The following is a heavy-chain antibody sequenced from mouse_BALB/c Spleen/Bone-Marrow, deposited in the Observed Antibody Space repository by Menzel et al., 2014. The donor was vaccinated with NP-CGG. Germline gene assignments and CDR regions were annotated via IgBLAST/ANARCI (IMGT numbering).Heavy chain of an antibody. CDR1: GFTFSSFG. V-gene: IGHV5-17*02. CDR2: ISSGSSTI. J-gene: IGHJ4*01. CDR3: ARARSTMITTGTLDY. D-gene: IGHD2-4*01. Sequence: EVMLVESGGGLVQPGGSWKLSCAASGFTFSSFGMHWVRQAPEKGLEWVAYISSGSSTIYYADTLKGRFTISRDNPKNTLFLQMTSLRSEDTAMYYCARARSTMITTGTLDYWGQGTSVTVSS.